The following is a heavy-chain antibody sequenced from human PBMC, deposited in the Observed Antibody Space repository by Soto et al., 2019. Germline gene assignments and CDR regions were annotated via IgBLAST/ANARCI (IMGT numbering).Heavy chain of an antibody. CDR3: ARGPLVVLNYFES. Sequence: QVQLVQSGTEVKKPGSSVKVSCKASGGTFRNYPINWVRQAPGQGLEWMGSIFSLTDIPDYAQNFQARLTISADKSTGTAYMELSSLTSDDTAMYFCARGPLVVLNYFESWGQGTLVTVSS. J-gene: IGHJ4*02. CDR1: GGTFRNYP. CDR2: IFSLTDIP. V-gene: IGHV1-69*02.